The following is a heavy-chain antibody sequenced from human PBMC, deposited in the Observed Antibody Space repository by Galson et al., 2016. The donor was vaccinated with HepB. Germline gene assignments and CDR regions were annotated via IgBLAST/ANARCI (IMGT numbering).Heavy chain of an antibody. CDR3: VRDNFADY. Sequence: SLRLSCATSGFTFSDYPMHWVRQAPGKGLQWVSTISARADGTHYEDSVRGRFTIPRDNSKNTLSLQMNNLGAEDTALYFCVRDNFADYWGQGTLVTVSS. D-gene: IGHD4-23*01. CDR1: GFTFSDYP. CDR2: ISARADGT. V-gene: IGHV3-23*01. J-gene: IGHJ4*02.